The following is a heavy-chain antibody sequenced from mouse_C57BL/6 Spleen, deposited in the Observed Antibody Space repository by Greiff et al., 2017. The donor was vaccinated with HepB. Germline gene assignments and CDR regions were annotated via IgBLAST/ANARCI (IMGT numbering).Heavy chain of an antibody. CDR1: GYTFTSYW. V-gene: IGHV1-64*01. Sequence: QVQLQHPGAELVKPGASVKLSCKASGYTFTSYWMHWVKQRPGQGLEWIGMIHPNSGSTNYNEKFKSKATLTVDKSSSTAYMQLSSLTSEDSAVYYCARAFYGNYPFAYWGQGTLVTVSA. CDR2: IHPNSGST. CDR3: ARAFYGNYPFAY. D-gene: IGHD2-10*01. J-gene: IGHJ3*01.